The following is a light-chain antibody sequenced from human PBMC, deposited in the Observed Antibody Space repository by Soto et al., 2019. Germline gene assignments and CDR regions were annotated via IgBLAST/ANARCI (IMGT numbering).Light chain of an antibody. Sequence: EIVLTQSPGTLSLSPGERATLSCRASQSVTNNYLAWYQQKPGQAPRLLIYDAFTRATGIPDRFGGSGSGADFTLTISRLEPEDSAVYYCQQYGSSSFTFGPGTKVDIK. J-gene: IGKJ3*01. CDR3: QQYGSSSFT. CDR2: DAF. CDR1: QSVTNNY. V-gene: IGKV3-20*01.